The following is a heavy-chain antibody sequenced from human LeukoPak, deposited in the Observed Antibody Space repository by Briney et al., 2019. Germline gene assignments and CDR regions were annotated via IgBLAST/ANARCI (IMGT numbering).Heavy chain of an antibody. D-gene: IGHD1-7*01. CDR1: GGSISSSSYY. J-gene: IGHJ4*02. CDR2: IYYSGST. V-gene: IGHV4-39*01. CDR3: ARRSYNWNYVGYFDY. Sequence: PSETLSLTCTVSGGSISSSSYYWGWIRQPPGKGLEWIGSIYYSGSTYYNPSLTSRVTISVDTSKNQFSLKLSSVTAADTAVYYCARRSYNWNYVGYFDYWGQGTLVTVSS.